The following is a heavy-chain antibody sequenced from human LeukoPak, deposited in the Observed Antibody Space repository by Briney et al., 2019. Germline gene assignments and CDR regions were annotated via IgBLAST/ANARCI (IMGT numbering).Heavy chain of an antibody. V-gene: IGHV1-46*01. D-gene: IGHD2-8*01. CDR1: GYTFTSYY. CDR2: INPSGGST. CDR3: STDPRLLIY. Sequence: ASVKVSCKASGYTFTSYYMHWVRQAPGQGLEWMGIINPSGGSTSYAQKFQGRVTMTRDTSTSTVYMELNSLRPEDTALYYCSTDPRLLIYWGHGTLVTVAS. J-gene: IGHJ4*01.